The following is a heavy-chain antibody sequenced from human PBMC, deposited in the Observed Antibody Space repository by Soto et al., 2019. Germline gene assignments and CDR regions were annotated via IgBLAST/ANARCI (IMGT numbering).Heavy chain of an antibody. Sequence: EVHLVESGGGLVQPGGSLRLSCAAFSFTFSNYWTRWVRQAPGKGLEWVANIKHDGSEKYYVDSVKGRFTISRDNAKNSLYLQMYSLRAEDTAVYYCARDEGGGWYLDTYWGQGTLVTVSS. D-gene: IGHD6-19*01. CDR1: SFTFSNYW. J-gene: IGHJ4*02. V-gene: IGHV3-7*01. CDR2: IKHDGSEK. CDR3: ARDEGGGWYLDTY.